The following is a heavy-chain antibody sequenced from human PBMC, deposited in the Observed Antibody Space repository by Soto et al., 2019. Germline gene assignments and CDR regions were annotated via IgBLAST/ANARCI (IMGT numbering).Heavy chain of an antibody. CDR2: ITYDGSNK. CDR3: SRDKIVAVAGTFVD. CDR1: GFTFSSYW. J-gene: IGHJ4*02. D-gene: IGHD6-19*01. V-gene: IGHV3-30-3*01. Sequence: GGSLRLSCAASGFTFSSYWMHWVRQAPGKGLVWVAVITYDGSNKSYADSVKGRFTISRGNSKNTLYLQMNSLRAEDTAVYYCSRDKIVAVAGTFVDWGQGTLVTGSS.